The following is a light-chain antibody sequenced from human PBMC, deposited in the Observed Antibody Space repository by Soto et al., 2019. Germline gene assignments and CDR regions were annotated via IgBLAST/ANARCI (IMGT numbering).Light chain of an antibody. CDR2: KAS. CDR3: QQYSVYPRT. Sequence: IQMTQSPSTLSASVGDRVTITCRATQIISHWLAWYQQKPGKAPKLLISKASTLASGVPSRFSGGISGTDFTRTSTGLQPDDFATYYCQQYSVYPRTFGQGTKLEI. J-gene: IGKJ2*01. CDR1: QIISHW. V-gene: IGKV1-5*03.